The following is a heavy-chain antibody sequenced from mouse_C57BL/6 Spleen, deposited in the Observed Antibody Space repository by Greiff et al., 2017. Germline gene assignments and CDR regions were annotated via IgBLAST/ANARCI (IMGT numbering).Heavy chain of an antibody. D-gene: IGHD3-2*02. Sequence: QVQLQQPGTELVKPGASVKLSCKASGYTFTSYWMHWVKQRPGQGLEWIGNINPSNGGTNYNEKFKSKATLTVDKSSSTAYVQLSSRTSEDSAVYYCARGRDSSGPFAYWGQGTLVTVSA. CDR2: INPSNGGT. J-gene: IGHJ3*01. V-gene: IGHV1-53*01. CDR3: ARGRDSSGPFAY. CDR1: GYTFTSYW.